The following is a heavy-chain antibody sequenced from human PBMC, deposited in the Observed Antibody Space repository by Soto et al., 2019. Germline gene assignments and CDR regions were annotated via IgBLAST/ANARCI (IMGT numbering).Heavy chain of an antibody. D-gene: IGHD6-6*01. J-gene: IGHJ4*02. CDR1: GFTFSSYG. CDR2: ISYDGSNK. Sequence: QVQLVESGGGVVQPGRSLRLSCAASGFTFSSYGMHWVRQAPGKGLEWVAVISYDGSNKYYADSVKGRFTISRDNSKITLYLQMNSLRAEDTAVYYCAKDEYSSSSKQDYFDYWGQGTLVTVSS. V-gene: IGHV3-30*18. CDR3: AKDEYSSSSKQDYFDY.